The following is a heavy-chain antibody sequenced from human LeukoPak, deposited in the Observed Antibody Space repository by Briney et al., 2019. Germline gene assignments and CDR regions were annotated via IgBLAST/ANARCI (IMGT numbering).Heavy chain of an antibody. J-gene: IGHJ5*02. CDR1: GGTFSSYA. CDR2: IMPLFGTA. Sequence: ASVKVSCKASGGTFSSYAISWVRQAPGQGLEWLGGIMPLFGTAGYAQKFQGRVTITKDEFTRTVYLELTSLTSDDTAVYYCARDVHGDYGSGWFDPWGQGTLVSVSS. CDR3: ARDVHGDYGSGWFDP. D-gene: IGHD4-17*01. V-gene: IGHV1-69*05.